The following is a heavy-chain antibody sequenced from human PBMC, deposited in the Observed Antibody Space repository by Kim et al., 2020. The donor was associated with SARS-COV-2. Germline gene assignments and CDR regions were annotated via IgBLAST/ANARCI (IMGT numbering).Heavy chain of an antibody. CDR2: ISSKSTDI. CDR3: VRDWDYYGMDV. Sequence: GGSLRLSCEASGFTFSVYSMNWVRQSAGKRLEWVASISSKSTDIQYADSLKGRFTISRDNAKNTLSLQMNSLRVGDTAVYYCVRDWDYYGMDVWGQGTTVTVS. V-gene: IGHV3-21*01. CDR1: GFTFSVYS. D-gene: IGHD7-27*01. J-gene: IGHJ6*02.